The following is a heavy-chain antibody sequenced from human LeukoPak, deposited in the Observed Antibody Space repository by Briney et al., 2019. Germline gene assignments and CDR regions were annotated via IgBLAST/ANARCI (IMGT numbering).Heavy chain of an antibody. Sequence: ESGPTLVKPTQTLTLTCTFSGFSLSTSGVGVGWIRQPPGKALEWLALIYWDDDKRYSPSLKSRLTITKDTSKNQVVLTMTNMDPVDTATYYCVRNAVGELLRYNWFDPWGQGTLVTVSS. CDR3: VRNAVGELLRYNWFDP. D-gene: IGHD3-10*01. CDR1: GFSLSTSGVG. V-gene: IGHV2-5*02. J-gene: IGHJ5*02. CDR2: IYWDDDK.